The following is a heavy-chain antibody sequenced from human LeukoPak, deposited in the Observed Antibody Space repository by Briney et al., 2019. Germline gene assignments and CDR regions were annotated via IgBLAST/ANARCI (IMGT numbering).Heavy chain of an antibody. D-gene: IGHD3-22*01. V-gene: IGHV4-61*02. J-gene: IGHJ6*03. CDR2: IYTSGST. CDR3: ARELYYDSSGYYKSDYYYYMDV. Sequence: SQTLSLTCTVSGGSISSGSYYWSWIRQPAGKGLEWIGRIYTSGSTNYNPSLKSRVPMSVDTSKNQFSLKLSSVTAADTAVYYCARELYYDSSGYYKSDYYYYMDVWGKGTTVTISS. CDR1: GGSISSGSYY.